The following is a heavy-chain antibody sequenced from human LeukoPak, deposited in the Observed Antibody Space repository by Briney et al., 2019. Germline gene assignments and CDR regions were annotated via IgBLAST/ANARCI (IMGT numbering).Heavy chain of an antibody. Sequence: SGTLSRTSAGYGGSFSGYYWSWLRQPPGKGLEGIGEINHSVRTNYNPSLNSLVTISVDTSKNAFSLKRSPVTAAETAVYYCARGPTTSYVWGSYRRTEDPFDYWGQGTLVTVSS. V-gene: IGHV4-34*01. CDR3: ARGPTTSYVWGSYRRTEDPFDY. D-gene: IGHD3-16*02. CDR2: INHSVRT. CDR1: GGSFSGYY. J-gene: IGHJ4*02.